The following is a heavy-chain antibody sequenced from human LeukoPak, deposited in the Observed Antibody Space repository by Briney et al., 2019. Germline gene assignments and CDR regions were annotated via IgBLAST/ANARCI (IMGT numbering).Heavy chain of an antibody. CDR1: GGTFNKHA. Sequence: SVKVSCKASGGTFNKHAINWVRQAPGQGLEWMGGVIPIFGTTSYSQKFQGRLTITADESTSTAYMELSGLRSDDTAMYYCARDGMGLVHFDYWGQGTLVTVSS. CDR3: ARDGMGLVHFDY. V-gene: IGHV1-69*01. CDR2: VIPIFGTT. D-gene: IGHD3-10*01. J-gene: IGHJ4*02.